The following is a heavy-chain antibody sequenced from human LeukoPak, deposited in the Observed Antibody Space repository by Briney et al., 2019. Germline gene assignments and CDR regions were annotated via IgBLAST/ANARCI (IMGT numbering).Heavy chain of an antibody. V-gene: IGHV4-39*01. CDR2: IFNRGST. J-gene: IGHJ3*02. Sequence: SETLSLTCSVSGAAISSGEYYWAWIRQPPGKGLEWIGSIFNRGSTYYNPSLKSRVTMSVDTSKNQFSLDLSSVTAADTAVYFCAKNMTTVGVSSRSDAFDIWGQGTMVTVSS. CDR3: AKNMTTVGVSSRSDAFDI. CDR1: GAAISSGEYY. D-gene: IGHD4-17*01.